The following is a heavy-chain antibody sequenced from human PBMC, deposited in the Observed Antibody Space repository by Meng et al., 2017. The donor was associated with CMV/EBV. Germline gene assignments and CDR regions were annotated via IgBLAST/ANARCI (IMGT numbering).Heavy chain of an antibody. J-gene: IGHJ6*02. D-gene: IGHD3-3*01. CDR3: ARVQGSYDFWSGYYTSYYYGMDV. V-gene: IGHV4-39*07. CDR2: IYYSGST. CDR1: GGSISSSSYY. Sequence: SETLSLTCTVSGGSISSSSYYWGWTRQPPGKGLEWIGSIYYSGSTYYNPSLKSRVTISVDTSKNQFSLKLSSVTAADTAVYYCARVQGSYDFWSGYYTSYYYGMDVWGQGTTVTVSS.